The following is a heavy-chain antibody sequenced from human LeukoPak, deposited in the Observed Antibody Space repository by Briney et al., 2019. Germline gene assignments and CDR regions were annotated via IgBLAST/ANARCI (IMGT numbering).Heavy chain of an antibody. CDR3: ARDLPPLDY. CDR1: GFTFSTFA. CDR2: TSYDETNK. Sequence: GGSLRLSCVASGFTFSTFAMHWVRQAPGKGLEWVALTSYDETNKGYADSVKGRYTISRDNSKNTLYLQMNSLRVEDTAVYYCARDLPPLDYWGQGTLVIVSS. J-gene: IGHJ4*02. V-gene: IGHV3-30-3*01.